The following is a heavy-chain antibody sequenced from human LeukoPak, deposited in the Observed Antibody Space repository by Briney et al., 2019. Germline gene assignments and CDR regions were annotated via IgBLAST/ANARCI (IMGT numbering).Heavy chain of an antibody. CDR3: ARGRIVVVPAAINY. CDR2: NNHSGST. CDR1: GGSFSGYY. Sequence: SETLSLTCAVYGGSFSGYYWSWIRQTPGKGLEWIGENNHSGSTNYNPSLKSQVTISVDTSENQFSLKLSSVTAADTAVYYCARGRIVVVPAAINYWGQGTLVTVSS. J-gene: IGHJ4*02. D-gene: IGHD2-2*01. V-gene: IGHV4-34*01.